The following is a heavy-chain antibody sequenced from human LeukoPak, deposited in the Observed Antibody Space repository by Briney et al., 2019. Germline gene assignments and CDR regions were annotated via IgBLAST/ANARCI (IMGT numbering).Heavy chain of an antibody. CDR1: GFTVSSNY. Sequence: GGSLRLSCAASGFTVSSNYMSWVHQAPGKGLEWVSVIYSGGSTYYADSVKGRFTISRDNSKNTLYLQMNSLRAEDTAVYYCAREYYYDSSGYPNWGQGTLVTVSS. V-gene: IGHV3-66*02. CDR2: IYSGGST. D-gene: IGHD3-22*01. J-gene: IGHJ4*02. CDR3: AREYYYDSSGYPN.